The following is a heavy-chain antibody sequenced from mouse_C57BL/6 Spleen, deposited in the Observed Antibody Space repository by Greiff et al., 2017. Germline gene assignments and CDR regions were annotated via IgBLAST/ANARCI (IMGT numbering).Heavy chain of an antibody. V-gene: IGHV1-81*01. D-gene: IGHD3-2*02. Sequence: VKLVESGAELARPGASVKLSCKASGYTFTSYGISWVKQRTGQGLEWIGEIYPRSGNTYYNEKFKGKATLTADKSSSTAYMELRSLTSEDSAVYFCLDSSGLRDYWGQGTTLTVSS. CDR3: LDSSGLRDY. CDR2: IYPRSGNT. J-gene: IGHJ2*01. CDR1: GYTFTSYG.